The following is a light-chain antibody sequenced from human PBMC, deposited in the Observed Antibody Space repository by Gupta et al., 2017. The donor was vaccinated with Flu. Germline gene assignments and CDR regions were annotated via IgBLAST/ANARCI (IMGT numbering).Light chain of an antibody. J-gene: IGKJ4*02. CDR3: QQGHSTPLT. V-gene: IGKV1-39*01. CDR2: RTS. CDR1: QSISNL. Sequence: DIQMTQSPSSLSASVGDRVTITCRATQSISNLLNWYQRKPGRAPQLLIYRTSTLHSGVPSRFSGSGSGTXFTLTIXDLQPDDFATYYCQQGHSTPLTFGXGTTVEVK.